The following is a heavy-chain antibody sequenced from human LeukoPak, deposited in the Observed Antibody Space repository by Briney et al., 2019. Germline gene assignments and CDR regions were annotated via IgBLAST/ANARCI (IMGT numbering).Heavy chain of an antibody. CDR1: GFTFSSYS. J-gene: IGHJ6*03. CDR3: ARASVGYYDSGRYYYYMDV. V-gene: IGHV3-21*04. Sequence: KPGGSLRLSCAASGFTFSSYSMNWVRQAPGKGLEWVSSISSSSSYIYYADSVKGRFTISRDNAKNSLYLQMNSLRAEDTAVYYCARASVGYYDSGRYYYYMDVWGKGTTVTISS. D-gene: IGHD3-22*01. CDR2: ISSSSSYI.